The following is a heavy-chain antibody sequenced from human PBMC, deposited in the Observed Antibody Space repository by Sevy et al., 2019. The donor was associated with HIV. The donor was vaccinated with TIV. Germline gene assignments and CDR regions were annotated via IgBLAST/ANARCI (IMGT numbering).Heavy chain of an antibody. D-gene: IGHD1-1*01. CDR3: ARLTTMPTSDLYGMDV. J-gene: IGHJ6*02. CDR2: INPNDGVT. V-gene: IGHV1-2*02. Sequence: ASVKVSCKASGYTFTDYYIHWVRQAPGQGLEWMAWINPNDGVTNYAQRFQGGVTVTRDTSISTAYMELRRLRSDDTAIYYCARLTTMPTSDLYGMDVWGQGTMVTVS. CDR1: GYTFTDYY.